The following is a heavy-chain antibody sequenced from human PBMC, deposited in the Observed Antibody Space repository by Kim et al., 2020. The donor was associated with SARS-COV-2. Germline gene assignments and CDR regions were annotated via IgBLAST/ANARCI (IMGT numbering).Heavy chain of an antibody. J-gene: IGHJ5*02. D-gene: IGHD6-13*01. CDR3: ARDSIAAAGIGWFDP. Sequence: SETLSLTCTVSGGSVSSGSYYWSWIRQPPGKGLEWIGYIYYSGSTNYNPSLKSRVTISVDTSKNQFSLKLSSVTAADTAVYYCARDSIAAAGIGWFDPWGQGTLVTVSS. CDR1: GGSVSSGSYY. CDR2: IYYSGST. V-gene: IGHV4-61*01.